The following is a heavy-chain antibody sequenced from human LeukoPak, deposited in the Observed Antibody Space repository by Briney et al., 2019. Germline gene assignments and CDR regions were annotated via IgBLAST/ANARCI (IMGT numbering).Heavy chain of an antibody. CDR1: GYTFTSYY. CDR3: ARDLCGGDCPSHFDY. J-gene: IGHJ4*02. Sequence: GASVKVSCKASGYTFTSYYMHWVRQAPGQGLEWMGIINPSGGSTSYAQKFQGRVTMTRDMSTSTVYMELSSLRSEDTAVYYCARDLCGGDCPSHFDYWGQGTLVTVSS. V-gene: IGHV1-46*01. D-gene: IGHD2-21*02. CDR2: INPSGGST.